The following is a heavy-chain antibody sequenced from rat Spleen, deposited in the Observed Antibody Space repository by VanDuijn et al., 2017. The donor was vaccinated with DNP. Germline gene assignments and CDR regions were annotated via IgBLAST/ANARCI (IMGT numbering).Heavy chain of an antibody. J-gene: IGHJ2*01. CDR3: AGKAANRPFDY. Sequence: EVQLVESGGGLVQPGRSLKLSCAASGFTFSNYYMAWVRPAPKKGLEWVATIFTSGNRAFYPDPVEGRFTIYRDNAKSRLFLQMNSLKSEDTATYYCAGKAANRPFDYLGQGVLVTVTS. D-gene: IGHD1-2*01. V-gene: IGHV5-7*01. CDR1: GFTFSNYY. CDR2: IFTSGNRA.